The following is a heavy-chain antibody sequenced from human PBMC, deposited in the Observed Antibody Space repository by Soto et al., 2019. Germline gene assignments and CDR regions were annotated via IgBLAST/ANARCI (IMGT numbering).Heavy chain of an antibody. Sequence: QLQLHESGPGLVRPSETLSLTCIVSGGSISSSSSYWGWIRQPPGKGLEWIGSIYYIGNTYYNPSLKSRATISIDSSKTQFSLKLNSLTTADTAMYYCGGQDYGAKGYYFETWGQGTLVTVSS. CDR1: GGSISSSSSY. J-gene: IGHJ4*02. D-gene: IGHD4-17*01. V-gene: IGHV4-39*01. CDR2: IYYIGNT. CDR3: GGQDYGAKGYYFET.